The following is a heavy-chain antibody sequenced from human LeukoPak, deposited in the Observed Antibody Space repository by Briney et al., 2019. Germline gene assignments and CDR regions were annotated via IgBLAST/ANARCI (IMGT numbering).Heavy chain of an antibody. D-gene: IGHD1-7*01. V-gene: IGHV3-30*04. J-gene: IGHJ4*02. Sequence: HPGGPLRLSCAASGFTLSSHAIHWVRQAPGKGLEWVALISYDGNIKYYADSVKGRFTISRDNSMNTLYLQMNSLRAEDTAVYYCANDGELHDYWGQGTLVTVSS. CDR2: ISYDGNIK. CDR3: ANDGELHDY. CDR1: GFTLSSHA.